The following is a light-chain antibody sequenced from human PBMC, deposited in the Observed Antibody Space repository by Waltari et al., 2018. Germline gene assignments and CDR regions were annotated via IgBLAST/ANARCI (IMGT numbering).Light chain of an antibody. J-gene: IGKJ1*01. Sequence: DIQMTQSPSTLSASVGDRDTITCRASQSISPWLAWYQQKPGKAPKLLISKASSLESGVPSRFSGSGSGTLFTLTISSLQSDDFATYYCQHFITYPRTFGQRTKVEIK. V-gene: IGKV1-5*03. CDR2: KAS. CDR1: QSISPW. CDR3: QHFITYPRT.